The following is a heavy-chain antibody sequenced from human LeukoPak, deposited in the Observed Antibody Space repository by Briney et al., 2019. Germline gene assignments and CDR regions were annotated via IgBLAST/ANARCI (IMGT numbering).Heavy chain of an antibody. Sequence: SETLSLTCTVSGGSISSYYWSWIRQPPGKGLEWIGYIYYSGSTNYNPSLKSRVTISVDMSKNQFSLKLSSVTAADTAVYYCARLEQQLYFDYWGQGTLVTVSS. CDR1: GGSISSYY. CDR3: ARLEQQLYFDY. D-gene: IGHD6-13*01. CDR2: IYYSGST. J-gene: IGHJ4*02. V-gene: IGHV4-59*01.